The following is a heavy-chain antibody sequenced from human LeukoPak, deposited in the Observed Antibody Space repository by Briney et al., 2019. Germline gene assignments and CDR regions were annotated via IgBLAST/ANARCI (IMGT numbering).Heavy chain of an antibody. CDR3: ARGVVGATTGAYYFDY. D-gene: IGHD1-26*01. V-gene: IGHV1-69*13. CDR1: GGTFSSYA. J-gene: IGHJ4*02. Sequence: ASVKVSCKASGGTFSSYAISWVRQAPGQGLEWMGGIIPIFGTANYAQKFQGRVTITADESTSTAYMELSSLRSEDTAVYYCARGVVGATTGAYYFDYWGQGTLVTVSS. CDR2: IIPIFGTA.